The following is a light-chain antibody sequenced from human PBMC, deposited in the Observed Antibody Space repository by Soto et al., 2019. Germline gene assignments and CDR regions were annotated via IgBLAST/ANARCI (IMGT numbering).Light chain of an antibody. CDR3: QHYGYSQWT. V-gene: IGKV3-20*01. Sequence: IVLTQSPGTLSLSPGERATLSCRASQTGSNSYLAWYQHKSGQAPRLLIYGVYTRASGIPDRFSGSGSGTEFTLTITRLEPEDSAVYFRQHYGYSQWTFGQGTKVEIK. J-gene: IGKJ1*01. CDR2: GVY. CDR1: QTGSNSY.